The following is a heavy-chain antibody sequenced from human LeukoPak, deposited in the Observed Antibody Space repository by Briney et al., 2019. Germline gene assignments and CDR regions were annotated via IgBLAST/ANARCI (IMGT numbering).Heavy chain of an antibody. V-gene: IGHV3-48*03. D-gene: IGHD3-22*01. CDR2: ISSTANII. CDR3: ARDGDTTGYSYYFDY. J-gene: IGHJ4*02. CDR1: GFTFSSYE. Sequence: PGRFLRLSCAASGFTFSSYEMSWVRRAPGKGLEWVSYISSTANIIYYADSVRGRFTISRDNTKNSLYLQMSSLRADDTAVYYCARDGDTTGYSYYFDYWGQGTLVTASS.